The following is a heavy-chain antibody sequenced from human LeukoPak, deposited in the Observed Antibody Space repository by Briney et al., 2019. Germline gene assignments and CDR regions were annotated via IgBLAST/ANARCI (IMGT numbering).Heavy chain of an antibody. Sequence: SETLSLICTVSGGSISSSSYYWGWIRQPPGKGLEWIGSIYYSGSTYYNPSLKSRVTISVDTSKNQFSLKLSSVTAADTAVYYCARLYLVVDPWGQEALFSVSS. V-gene: IGHV4-39*01. CDR1: GGSISSSSYY. CDR3: ARLYLVVDP. J-gene: IGHJ5*02. D-gene: IGHD2-2*01. CDR2: IYYSGST.